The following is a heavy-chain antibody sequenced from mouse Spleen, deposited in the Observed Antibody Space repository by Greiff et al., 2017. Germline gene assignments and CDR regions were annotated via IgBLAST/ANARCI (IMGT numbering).Heavy chain of an antibody. J-gene: IGHJ2*01. CDR2: ISSGGSYT. Sequence: EVKLVESGGGLVKPGGSLKLSCAASGFTFSSYAMSWVRQTPEKRLEWVATISSGGSYTYYPDSVKGRFTISRDNAKNTLYLQMSSLRSEDTAMYYCARLYDYVDYWGQGTTLTVSS. V-gene: IGHV5-9-1*01. CDR3: ARLYDYVDY. D-gene: IGHD2-3*01. CDR1: GFTFSSYA.